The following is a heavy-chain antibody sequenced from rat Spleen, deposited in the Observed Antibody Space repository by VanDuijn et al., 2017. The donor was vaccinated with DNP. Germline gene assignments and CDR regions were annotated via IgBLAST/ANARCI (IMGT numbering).Heavy chain of an antibody. CDR2: ISTNGGDT. CDR1: GFTFSNYG. CDR3: ARIDNNPFDY. V-gene: IGHV5S13*01. Sequence: EVQLVESGGGLVQPGRSLKLSCAASGFTFSNYGMAWVRQAPKKGLEWVATISTNGGDTYYRDSVKGRFTVSRDNAKSTLYLQMDSLRSEDTATYYCARIDNNPFDYWGQGVMVTVSS. D-gene: IGHD1-10*01. J-gene: IGHJ2*01.